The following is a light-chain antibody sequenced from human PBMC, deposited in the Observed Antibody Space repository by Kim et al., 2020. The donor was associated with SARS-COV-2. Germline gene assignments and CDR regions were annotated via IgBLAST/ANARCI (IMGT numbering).Light chain of an antibody. Sequence: LSPAQRATLSCRASQSVSSTYLAWYQQKPGQAPRLLIYAASSRATGIPDRFSGSGSGTDFTLTISRLEPEDFAVYYCQQYGSSPYIFGQGTKLEI. J-gene: IGKJ2*01. CDR1: QSVSSTY. CDR3: QQYGSSPYI. CDR2: AAS. V-gene: IGKV3-20*01.